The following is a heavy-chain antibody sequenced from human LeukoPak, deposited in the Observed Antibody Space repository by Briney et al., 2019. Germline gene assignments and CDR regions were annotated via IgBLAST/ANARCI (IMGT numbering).Heavy chain of an antibody. V-gene: IGHV3-30-3*01. CDR1: GFTFSSYA. Sequence: PGGSLRLSCAASGFTFSSYAMHWVRQAPGKGLEWVAVISDDGSNKYYADSVKGRFTISRDNSKNTLYLQMNSLRAEDTAVYYCARDLHGDSDYWGQGTLVTVSS. D-gene: IGHD4-17*01. CDR2: ISDDGSNK. J-gene: IGHJ4*02. CDR3: ARDLHGDSDY.